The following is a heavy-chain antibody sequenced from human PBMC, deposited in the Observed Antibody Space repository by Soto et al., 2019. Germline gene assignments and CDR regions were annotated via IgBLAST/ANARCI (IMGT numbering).Heavy chain of an antibody. D-gene: IGHD3-3*01. CDR1: GGSISSYY. V-gene: IGHV4-59*01. CDR2: IYYSGST. CDR3: ARENLGVDPYYYYGMDV. J-gene: IGHJ6*02. Sequence: SETLSLTCTVSGGSISSYYWSWIRQPPGKGLEWIGYIYYSGSTNYNPSLKSRVTISVDTSKNQFSLKLSSVTAADTAVYYCARENLGVDPYYYYGMDVWGQGTTVTVSS.